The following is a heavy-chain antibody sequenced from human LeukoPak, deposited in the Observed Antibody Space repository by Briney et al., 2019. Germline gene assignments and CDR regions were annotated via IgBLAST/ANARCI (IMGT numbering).Heavy chain of an antibody. CDR1: GGSFSGYY. J-gene: IGHJ3*02. Sequence: SETLSLTCAVYGGSFSGYYWSWIRQPPGKGLEWIGEINHSGSTNYNPSLKSRVTISLDTAKNQFSLKLSSVTAADTAVYYCARGQKRITMIVVALSPLGAFDIWGQGTMVTVSS. CDR3: ARGQKRITMIVVALSPLGAFDI. V-gene: IGHV4-34*01. CDR2: INHSGST. D-gene: IGHD3-22*01.